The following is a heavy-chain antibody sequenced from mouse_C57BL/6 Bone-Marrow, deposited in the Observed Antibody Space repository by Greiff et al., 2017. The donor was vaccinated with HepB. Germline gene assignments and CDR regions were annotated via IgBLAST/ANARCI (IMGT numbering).Heavy chain of an antibody. CDR2: IRNKANNHAT. CDR1: GFTFSDAW. J-gene: IGHJ3*01. V-gene: IGHV6-6*01. Sequence: EVQLQESGGGLVQPGGSMKLSCAASGFTFSDAWMDWVRQSPEKGLEWVAEIRNKANNHATYYAEPVKGRFTISRDDSKSSVYLQMNSLRAEDTGMYYCTRITTVPRFAYWGQGTLVTVSA. CDR3: TRITTVPRFAY. D-gene: IGHD1-1*01.